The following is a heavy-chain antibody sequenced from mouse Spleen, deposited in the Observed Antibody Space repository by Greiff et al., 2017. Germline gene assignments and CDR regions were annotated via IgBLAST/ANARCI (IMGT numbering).Heavy chain of an antibody. J-gene: IGHJ4*01. CDR1: GYAFSSSW. CDR2: IYPGDGDT. V-gene: IGHV1-82*01. D-gene: IGHD1-1*01. Sequence: VKLMESGPELVKPGASVKISCKASGYAFSSSWMNWVKQRPGKGLEWIGRIYPGDGDTNYNGKFKGKATLTADKSSSTAYMQLSSLTSEDSAVYFCASSHYYGSSYYAMDYWGQGTSVTVSS. CDR3: ASSHYYGSSYYAMDY.